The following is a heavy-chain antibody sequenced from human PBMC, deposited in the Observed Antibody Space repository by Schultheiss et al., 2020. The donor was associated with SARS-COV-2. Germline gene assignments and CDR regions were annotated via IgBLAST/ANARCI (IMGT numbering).Heavy chain of an antibody. CDR3: AKSWPRLGATGDY. D-gene: IGHD1-26*01. CDR2: ISYDGSNK. V-gene: IGHV3-30*12. J-gene: IGHJ4*02. Sequence: GGSLRLSCAASGFTFSGYAMHWVRQAPGKGLEWVAVISYDGSNKYYADSVKGRFTISRDNSKNTLYLQMNSLRAEDTAVYYCAKSWPRLGATGDYWGQGTLVTVSS. CDR1: GFTFSGYA.